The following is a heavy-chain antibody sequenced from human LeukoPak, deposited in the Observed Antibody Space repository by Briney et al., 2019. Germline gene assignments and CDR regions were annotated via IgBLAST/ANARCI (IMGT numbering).Heavy chain of an antibody. V-gene: IGHV4-59*08. Sequence: PSETLSLTCTVPGDSISNYYWNWLRQPPGKGLEWIGYIYYSGTTNYNPSLKSRVTISVDTSKNQFSLKLSSVTAADTAVYYCARHDYRNWFDPWGQGTLVTVSS. CDR1: GDSISNYY. J-gene: IGHJ5*02. CDR3: ARHDYRNWFDP. D-gene: IGHD4-11*01. CDR2: IYYSGTT.